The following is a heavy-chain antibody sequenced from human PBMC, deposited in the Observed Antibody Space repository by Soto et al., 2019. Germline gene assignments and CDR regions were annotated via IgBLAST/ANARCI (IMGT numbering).Heavy chain of an antibody. Sequence: SETLSLTCTVSAASFSKYYWSWIRQPPGKGLVWIGYIYFNGNTNYNPSLKRRVTISIDTSKKQLSLNLTSLTDADTAVYYFASVTFGGVVLAHWGQGTLVTVSS. CDR3: ASVTFGGVVLAH. CDR1: AASFSKYY. D-gene: IGHD3-16*01. V-gene: IGHV4-59*01. CDR2: IYFNGNT. J-gene: IGHJ4*02.